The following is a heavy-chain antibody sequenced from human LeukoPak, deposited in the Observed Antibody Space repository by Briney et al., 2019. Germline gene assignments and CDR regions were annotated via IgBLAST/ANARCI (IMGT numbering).Heavy chain of an antibody. V-gene: IGHV7-4-1*01. CDR2: INTNTGNP. Sequence: ASVKVSCKASGYTFTNYGMNWVRQAPGQGLEWMGWINTNTGNPTYAQGFTGRFVFSLDTSVSTAYLQIGSLKAEDTAVYYCARTPSGSYYHWGQGTLVTVSS. J-gene: IGHJ4*02. CDR1: GYTFTNYG. CDR3: ARTPSGSYYH. D-gene: IGHD1-26*01.